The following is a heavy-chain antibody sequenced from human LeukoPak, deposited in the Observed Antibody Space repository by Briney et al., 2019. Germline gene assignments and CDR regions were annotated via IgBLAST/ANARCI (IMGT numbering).Heavy chain of an antibody. D-gene: IGHD1-26*01. Sequence: GGSLRLSCLTSGFTLSTNAMSWVRQAPGKGLEWLSGVSGSGASTYYADSVKGRFTISRDDSRNTLYLQMNSLRGDDTAVYYCAKDVGKWESLHFFDYWGQGTLVTVSS. J-gene: IGHJ4*02. CDR3: AKDVGKWESLHFFDY. V-gene: IGHV3-23*01. CDR2: VSGSGAST. CDR1: GFTLSTNA.